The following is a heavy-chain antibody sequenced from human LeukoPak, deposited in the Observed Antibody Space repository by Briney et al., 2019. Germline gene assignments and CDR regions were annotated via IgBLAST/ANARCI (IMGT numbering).Heavy chain of an antibody. D-gene: IGHD6-13*01. CDR2: IYYSGTT. Sequence: SETLSLICTVSGGSISNYYWSWIRQPPGKGLECIGYIYYSGTTNYNPSLKSRVTISVDTSKNQFSLKLSSVAAADTAVYYCARHGGYSSPYLHWGQGTLVTVSS. CDR3: ARHGGYSSPYLH. CDR1: GGSISNYY. V-gene: IGHV4-59*08. J-gene: IGHJ1*01.